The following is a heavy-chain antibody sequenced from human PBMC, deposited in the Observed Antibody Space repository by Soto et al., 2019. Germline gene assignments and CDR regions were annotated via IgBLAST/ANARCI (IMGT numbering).Heavy chain of an antibody. V-gene: IGHV1-18*01. D-gene: IGHD4-17*01. J-gene: IGHJ6*02. CDR3: GTTANSYYYYYGMDV. CDR2: ISAYNGNT. Sequence: GASVKVSCKASGYTFTSYGISWVRQAPGQGLEWMGWISAYNGNTNYAQKLQGRVTMTTDTSTSTAYMELRSLRSDDTAVYYCGTTANSYYYYYGMDVWGQGTTVTVSS. CDR1: GYTFTSYG.